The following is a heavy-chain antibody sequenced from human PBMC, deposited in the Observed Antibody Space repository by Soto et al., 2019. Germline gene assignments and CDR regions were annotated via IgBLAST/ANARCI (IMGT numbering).Heavy chain of an antibody. J-gene: IGHJ6*02. V-gene: IGHV3-33*01. CDR3: ARWGYYYDSSAQGGMDV. Sequence: GGSLRLSCAASGFTFSSYGMHWVRQAPGKGLEWVAVIWYDGSNKYYADSVKGRFTISRDNSKNTLYLQMNSLRAEDTAVYYCARWGYYYDSSAQGGMDVWGQGTTVTVSS. CDR1: GFTFSSYG. D-gene: IGHD3-22*01. CDR2: IWYDGSNK.